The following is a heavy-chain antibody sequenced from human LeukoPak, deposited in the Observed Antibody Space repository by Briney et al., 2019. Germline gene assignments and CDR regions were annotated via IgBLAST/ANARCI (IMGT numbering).Heavy chain of an antibody. J-gene: IGHJ4*02. D-gene: IGHD3-10*01. CDR1: GYTFTSYD. CDR3: AREPMVRGVNYFDY. Sequence: ASVKVSCKASGYTFTSYDINWVRQATGQGLEWMGWMNPNSGNTGYAQKFQGRVTITADKSTSTAYMELSSLRSEDTAVYYCAREPMVRGVNYFDYWGQGTLVTVSS. V-gene: IGHV1-8*01. CDR2: MNPNSGNT.